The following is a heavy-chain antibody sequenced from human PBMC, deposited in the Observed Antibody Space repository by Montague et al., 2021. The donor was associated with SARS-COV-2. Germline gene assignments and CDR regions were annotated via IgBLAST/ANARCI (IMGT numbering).Heavy chain of an antibody. D-gene: IGHD2-8*01. CDR1: GGSISSPDYY. CDR3: ARQLPSYCATNKCYPYYLDG. J-gene: IGHJ4*02. Sequence: SETLSLTCTVSGGSISSPDYYWGWIRQSPGKGLEWIGSISYTGRTYHNPSLRSRVSFSMDTSKNHFSLSLSSVTVADTAVYFCARQLPSYCATNKCYPYYLDGWGQGALVTVSS. CDR2: ISYTGRT. V-gene: IGHV4-39*01.